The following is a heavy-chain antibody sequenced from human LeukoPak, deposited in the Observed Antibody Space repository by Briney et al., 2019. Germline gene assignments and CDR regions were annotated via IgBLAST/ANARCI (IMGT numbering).Heavy chain of an antibody. V-gene: IGHV4-39*07. D-gene: IGHD2-15*01. CDR2: IYSSANI. CDR1: GGSISSSSYY. Sequence: SETLSLTCTVSGGSISSSSYYWGWIRQPPRKGLEWIGSIYSSANIDYNPSLESRVTLSIDTSKNQFSLKLSSVTAADTAVYYCARVTGDVVGPFYYYYLDVWGKGTTVTISS. J-gene: IGHJ6*03. CDR3: ARVTGDVVGPFYYYYLDV.